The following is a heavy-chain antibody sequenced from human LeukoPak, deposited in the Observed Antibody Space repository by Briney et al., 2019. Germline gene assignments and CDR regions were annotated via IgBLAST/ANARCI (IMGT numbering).Heavy chain of an antibody. CDR1: GYSISSGYY. J-gene: IGHJ5*02. CDR3: ARDMVGVSWGYNWFDP. D-gene: IGHD1-26*01. Sequence: PSETLSLTCTVSGYSISSGYYWGWIRQPPGKGLEWIGSIYYSGRTYYNPSLKSRVTISVDTSKNQFSLKLSSVTAADTAVYYCARDMVGVSWGYNWFDPWGQGTLVTVSS. CDR2: IYYSGRT. V-gene: IGHV4-38-2*02.